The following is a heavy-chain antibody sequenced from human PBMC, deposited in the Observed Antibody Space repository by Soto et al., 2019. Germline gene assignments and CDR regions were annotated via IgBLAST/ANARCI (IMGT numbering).Heavy chain of an antibody. CDR2: ISGSGGST. CDR1: GFTFSSYA. D-gene: IGHD2-15*01. J-gene: IGHJ5*01. Sequence: PGGSLRLSCAASGFTFSSYAMSWVRQAPGKGLEWVSAISGSGGSTYYADSVKGRFTISRDNSKNTLYLQMNSLRVEDTAVYYCARDMGEQYCSGGRCYWVKWFDSWGQGTPVTVSS. V-gene: IGHV3-23*01. CDR3: ARDMGEQYCSGGRCYWVKWFDS.